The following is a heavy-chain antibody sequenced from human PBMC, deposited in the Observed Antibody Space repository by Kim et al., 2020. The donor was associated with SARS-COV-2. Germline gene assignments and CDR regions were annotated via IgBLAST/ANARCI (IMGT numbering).Heavy chain of an antibody. J-gene: IGHJ6*02. CDR3: ARLDKVPAAISYYYGMDV. Sequence: GESLKISCKGSGYSFTSYWIGWVRQMPGKGLEWMGIIYPGDSDTRYSPSFQGQVTISADKSISTAYLQWSSLKASDTAMYYCARLDKVPAAISYYYGMDVWGQGTTVTVSS. D-gene: IGHD2-2*01. V-gene: IGHV5-51*01. CDR2: IYPGDSDT. CDR1: GYSFTSYW.